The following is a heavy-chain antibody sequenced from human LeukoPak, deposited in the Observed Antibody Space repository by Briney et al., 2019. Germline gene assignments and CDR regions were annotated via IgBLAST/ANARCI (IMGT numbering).Heavy chain of an antibody. CDR1: GYTFTGYY. V-gene: IGHV1-2*02. J-gene: IGHJ3*02. D-gene: IGHD3-10*01. CDR3: ARRRDSGSGSSKSDDAFDI. CDR2: INPNSGGT. Sequence: ASVKVSCKASGYTFTGYYMHWVRQAPGQGLEWMGWINPNSGGTNYAQKFQGRVTMTRDTSISTAYMELSRLRSDDTAVYYCARRRDSGSGSSKSDDAFDIWGQGTMVTVSS.